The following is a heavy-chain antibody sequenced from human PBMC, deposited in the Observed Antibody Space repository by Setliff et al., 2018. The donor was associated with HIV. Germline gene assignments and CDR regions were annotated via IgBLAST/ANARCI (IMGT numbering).Heavy chain of an antibody. CDR3: AGSRGYFVQAD. Sequence: GGSVRLSCAASGFTFTNYWMSWVRQSPGKGLEWVANIHKDGSEKYYVDSVKGRFTISRDNTKNFLYLEMNSLRAEDTAVYYCAGSRGYFVQADWGQGTLVTVSS. CDR1: GFTFTNYW. V-gene: IGHV3-7*01. CDR2: IHKDGSEK. J-gene: IGHJ4*02. D-gene: IGHD1-1*01.